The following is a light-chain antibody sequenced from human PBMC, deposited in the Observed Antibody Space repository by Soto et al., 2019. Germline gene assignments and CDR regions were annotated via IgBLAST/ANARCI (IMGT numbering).Light chain of an antibody. Sequence: DIQMTQSTSSLSASVGDRVTITCRASQSVSRYLNWYQQKPGKAPKLLLSAASSLQSGVPSRVSVYGSGTDFTLTISSLQPEDSATYSCQQSYSTPYTFGQGTKLESK. CDR1: QSVSRY. J-gene: IGKJ2*01. CDR2: AAS. V-gene: IGKV1-39*01. CDR3: QQSYSTPYT.